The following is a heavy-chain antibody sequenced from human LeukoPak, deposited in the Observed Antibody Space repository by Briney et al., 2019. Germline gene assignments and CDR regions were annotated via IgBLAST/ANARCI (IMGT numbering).Heavy chain of an antibody. CDR1: GFSFSTYN. Sequence: GGSLRLSCAASGFSFSTYNMNWVRQAPGKGLEWVSSITSSSSYIYYADSVKGRFTISRDNAKTSLYLQMNSLRAEDTAVYYCASTMVRGVITPYFDYWGQGTLVTVSS. J-gene: IGHJ4*02. CDR2: ITSSSSYI. CDR3: ASTMVRGVITPYFDY. D-gene: IGHD3-10*01. V-gene: IGHV3-21*04.